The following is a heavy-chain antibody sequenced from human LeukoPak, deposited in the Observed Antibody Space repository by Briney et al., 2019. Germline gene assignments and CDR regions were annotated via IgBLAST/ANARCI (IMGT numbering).Heavy chain of an antibody. CDR2: INLNSGGT. J-gene: IGHJ5*02. V-gene: IGHV1-2*02. Sequence: ASVKVSCTASGATGYYMHWVRQAPGQGLEWLGLINLNSGGTNYAQKFQGRVTMTRDTSISTVYMELSRLRSDDTAVYYCARGGGLYCSSISCYNYFDPWGQGTLVTVSS. CDR1: GATGYY. D-gene: IGHD2-2*01. CDR3: ARGGGLYCSSISCYNYFDP.